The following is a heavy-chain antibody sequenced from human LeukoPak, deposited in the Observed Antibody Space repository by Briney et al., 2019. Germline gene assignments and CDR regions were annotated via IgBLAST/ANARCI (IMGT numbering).Heavy chain of an antibody. V-gene: IGHV3-23*01. CDR3: AKARAGDITAAFNY. Sequence: PGGSLRLSCAASGFTFNSYAMSWVRQAPGKELEWVSGISSGGNTYYADSVKGRFTISRDNSENTLNLQMNSLRAEDTAIYYCAKARAGDITAAFNYWGQGTLVTVSS. D-gene: IGHD6-13*01. CDR1: GFTFNSYA. CDR2: ISSGGNT. J-gene: IGHJ4*02.